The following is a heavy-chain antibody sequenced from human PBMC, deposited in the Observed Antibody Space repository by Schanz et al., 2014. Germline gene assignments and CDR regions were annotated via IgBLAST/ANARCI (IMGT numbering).Heavy chain of an antibody. Sequence: QVQLVQSGAEVKKPGASVKVSCKASGYTFTSYGINWVRQAPGQGLEWMGWISAYNGNTNYAQKLQGRVTMTTDTSTSTAYMELRSLRSDDTAVYYCARGVYSSGWYDRDIAHFDYWGQGTLDTVSS. J-gene: IGHJ4*02. D-gene: IGHD6-19*01. V-gene: IGHV1-18*01. CDR2: ISAYNGNT. CDR3: ARGVYSSGWYDRDIAHFDY. CDR1: GYTFTSYG.